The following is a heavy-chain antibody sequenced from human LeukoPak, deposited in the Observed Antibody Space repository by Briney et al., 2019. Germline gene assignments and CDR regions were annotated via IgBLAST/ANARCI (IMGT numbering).Heavy chain of an antibody. D-gene: IGHD2-15*01. CDR3: ARAVVVAATLYDY. Sequence: GGSLRLSCAASGFTFSSYAMHWVRQAPGKGLEWVAVISYDGSNKYYADSVKGRFTISRDNSKNTLYLQMGSLRAEDMAVYYCARAVVVAATLYDYWGQGTLVTVSS. CDR2: ISYDGSNK. J-gene: IGHJ4*02. V-gene: IGHV3-30*14. CDR1: GFTFSSYA.